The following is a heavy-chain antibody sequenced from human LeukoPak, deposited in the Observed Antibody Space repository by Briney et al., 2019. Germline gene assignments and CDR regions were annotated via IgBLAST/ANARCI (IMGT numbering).Heavy chain of an antibody. D-gene: IGHD6-13*01. Sequence: GGSLRLSCAASGFTFSSYWMHWVRQAPGKGLVWVSRINSDGSSTSYADSVKGRFTISRDNAKNTLYLQMNSLRAEDTAVYYCARGSSSSWYGYFDYWGQGTLVTVSS. CDR3: ARGSSSSWYGYFDY. CDR2: INSDGSST. CDR1: GFTFSSYW. V-gene: IGHV3-74*01. J-gene: IGHJ4*02.